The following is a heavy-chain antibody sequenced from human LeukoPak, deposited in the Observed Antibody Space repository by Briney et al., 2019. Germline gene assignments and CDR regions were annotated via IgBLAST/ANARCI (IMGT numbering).Heavy chain of an antibody. V-gene: IGHV4-39*01. CDR2: IYYSGST. Sequence: ETLSLTCAVYGGSFSGYYWGWIRQPPGKGLEWIGSIYYSGSTYYNPSLKSRVTISVDTSKNQFSLKLSSVTAADTAVYYCARTRYYYNSRSYGAPYYFDYWGQGTLVTVSS. CDR3: ARTRYYYNSRSYGAPYYFDY. CDR1: GGSFSGYY. J-gene: IGHJ4*02. D-gene: IGHD3-10*01.